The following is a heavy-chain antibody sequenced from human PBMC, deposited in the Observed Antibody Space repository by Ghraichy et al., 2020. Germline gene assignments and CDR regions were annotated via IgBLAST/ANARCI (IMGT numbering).Heavy chain of an antibody. CDR3: AKDKEFYDFWSGYSHPDY. CDR1: GFTFDDYA. D-gene: IGHD3-3*01. CDR2: ISGDGGST. V-gene: IGHV3-43*02. J-gene: IGHJ4*02. Sequence: GSLRLSCAASGFTFDDYAMHWVRQAPGKGLEWVSLISGDGGSTYYADSVKGRFTISRDNSKNSLYLQMNSLRTEDTALYYCAKDKEFYDFWSGYSHPDYWGQGTLVTVSS.